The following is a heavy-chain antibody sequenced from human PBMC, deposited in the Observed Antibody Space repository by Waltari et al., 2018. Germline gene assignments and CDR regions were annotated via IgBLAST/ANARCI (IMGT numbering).Heavy chain of an antibody. J-gene: IGHJ4*02. CDR3: AKSRGFEY. D-gene: IGHD2-2*01. V-gene: IGHV3-7*01. Sequence: EVQLVESGGGLVQPGGSLRLSCGASGITFSRYWMSWVRQTPGKGLEWVANINYDGSQKYYVDSVKGRFTISRDNAKNSVHLQMNSLRVEDTAVYYCAKSRGFEYWGQGTLITVSS. CDR1: GITFSRYW. CDR2: INYDGSQK.